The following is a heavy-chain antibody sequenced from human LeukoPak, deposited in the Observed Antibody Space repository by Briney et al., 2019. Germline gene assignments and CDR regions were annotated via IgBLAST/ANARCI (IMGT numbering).Heavy chain of an antibody. CDR2: IYPTDSDT. J-gene: IGHJ4*02. CDR3: ARPYGSGTYYPSNFDY. D-gene: IGHD3-10*01. CDR1: GYIFTSYW. Sequence: GESLKISCKGSGYIFTSYWIGWVRQMPGKGLEWMGFIYPTDSDTRYSPSFQGQVTISADKSINTAYLQWSSLKASDTAMYYCARPYGSGTYYPSNFDYWGQGTLVTVSS. V-gene: IGHV5-51*01.